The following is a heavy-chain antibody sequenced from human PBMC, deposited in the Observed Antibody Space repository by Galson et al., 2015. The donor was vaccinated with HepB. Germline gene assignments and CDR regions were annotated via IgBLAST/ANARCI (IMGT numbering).Heavy chain of an antibody. CDR3: AKGAPYSSGSYYRPHHFDY. CDR2: ISGSGVST. Sequence: SLRLSCAASGFTFSSYPMSWVRQAPGKGLEWVAGISGSGVSTYYADSVKGRVTISRDNSKNTLYLQVNSLRAEDTAVYYCAKGAPYSSGSYYRPHHFDYWGQGTLVTVSS. D-gene: IGHD3-10*01. CDR1: GFTFSSYP. J-gene: IGHJ4*02. V-gene: IGHV3-23*01.